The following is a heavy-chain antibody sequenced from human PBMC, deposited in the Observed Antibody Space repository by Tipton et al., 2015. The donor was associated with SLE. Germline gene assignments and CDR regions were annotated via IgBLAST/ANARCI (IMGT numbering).Heavy chain of an antibody. Sequence: GSLRLSCAASGFTFEEHAMHWVRQATGKGLEWVSAIGTAGDTYYPGSVKGRFTISRENAKHSLYLQMTNLRAGDTAVYYCARGGSDAFDFWGQGTRVTVSS. CDR3: ARGGSDAFDF. CDR2: IGTAGDT. V-gene: IGHV3-13*01. J-gene: IGHJ3*01. D-gene: IGHD3-16*01. CDR1: GFTFEEHA.